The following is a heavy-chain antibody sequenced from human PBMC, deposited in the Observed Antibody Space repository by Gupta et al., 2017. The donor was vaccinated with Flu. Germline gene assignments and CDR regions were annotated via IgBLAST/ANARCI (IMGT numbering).Heavy chain of an antibody. Sequence: EVQLVESGGGLVKPGGSLRLSCAASGFTFSNAWMSWVRQAPGKGLEWVGSIKSKTDGGKTDDAAPVKGRFTISRDDAKNTRYLQVKRMKTEDTAVYYCTTVASQWGWYGGYGGQGTMVTVYS. V-gene: IGHV3-15*01. CDR2: IKSKTDGGKT. CDR3: TTVASQWGWYGGY. D-gene: IGHD4-23*01. J-gene: IGHJ4*02. CDR1: GFTFSNAW.